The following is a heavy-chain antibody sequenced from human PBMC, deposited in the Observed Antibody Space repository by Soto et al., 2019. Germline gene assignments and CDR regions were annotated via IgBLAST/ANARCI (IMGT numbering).Heavy chain of an antibody. D-gene: IGHD6-19*01. Sequence: EVQLVESGGGLVQPGGSLRLSCAASGFTFSSYWMSWVRQAPGKGLEWVANIKQDGSEKYYVDSVKGRFTISRDNAKNSLYLQINSLRAEDTAVYYCARDEWLVRGCCDYWGQGTLVTVSS. J-gene: IGHJ4*02. CDR3: ARDEWLVRGCCDY. CDR1: GFTFSSYW. V-gene: IGHV3-7*01. CDR2: IKQDGSEK.